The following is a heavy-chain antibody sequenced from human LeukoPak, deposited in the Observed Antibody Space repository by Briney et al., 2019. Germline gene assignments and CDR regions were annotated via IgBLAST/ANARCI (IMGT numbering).Heavy chain of an antibody. CDR2: IKSKTDGGTT. J-gene: IGHJ4*02. Sequence: GGSLRLSCAASGFTFSNAWMSWVRQAPGKGLEWVGRIKSKTDGGTTDYAAPVKGRFTISRDDSKNTLYLQMNSLKTEDTAVYYCTTDGPYYDSWSGQIQADYWGQGTLVTVSS. CDR1: GFTFSNAW. V-gene: IGHV3-15*01. D-gene: IGHD3-3*01. CDR3: TTDGPYYDSWSGQIQADY.